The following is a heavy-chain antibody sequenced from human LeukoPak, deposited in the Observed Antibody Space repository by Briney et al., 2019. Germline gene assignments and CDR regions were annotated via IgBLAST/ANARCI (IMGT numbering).Heavy chain of an antibody. J-gene: IGHJ1*01. CDR3: ARDPSVTPWFQH. CDR1: GGSISSGGYS. D-gene: IGHD4-17*01. Sequence: SQTLSLTCAVSGGSISSGGYSWSWIRQPPGKGLEWIGYIYDSASTYYNPSLKGPVTISVDRSKNQFSLKLSSVTAADTAVYYCARDPSVTPWFQHWGQGTLVTVSS. V-gene: IGHV4-30-2*01. CDR2: IYDSAST.